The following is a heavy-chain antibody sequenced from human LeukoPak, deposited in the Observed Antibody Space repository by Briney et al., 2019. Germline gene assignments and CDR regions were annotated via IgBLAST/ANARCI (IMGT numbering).Heavy chain of an antibody. J-gene: IGHJ4*02. CDR2: IRHDGREK. CDR3: ARRDSGSYSLPFDH. D-gene: IGHD1-26*01. V-gene: IGHV3-7*05. CDR1: GFTFSSYW. Sequence: SGGSLRLSCAASGFTFSSYWMSWVRQAPGKGLEWVANIRHDGREKYYVDSVKGRFTISRDNAKNSLYLQMNSLSAEDTAVYYCARRDSGSYSLPFDHWGQGTLVTVSS.